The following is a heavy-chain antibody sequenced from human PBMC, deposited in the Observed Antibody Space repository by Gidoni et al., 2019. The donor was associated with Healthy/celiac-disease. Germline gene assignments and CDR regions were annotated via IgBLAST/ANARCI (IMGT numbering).Heavy chain of an antibody. CDR2: ISGSGGST. D-gene: IGHD3-10*01. CDR1: GFTFISYA. Sequence: EVQLLEAGGGLVQPGWSLRLYCAASGFTFISYAMSWVRQAPGKGLEWVPAISGSGGSTYYADSVKGRFTISRDNSKNTLYLQMNSLRAEDTAVYYCASPVLLWFGEPTPSVGVWGQGTTVTVSS. J-gene: IGHJ6*02. V-gene: IGHV3-23*01. CDR3: ASPVLLWFGEPTPSVGV.